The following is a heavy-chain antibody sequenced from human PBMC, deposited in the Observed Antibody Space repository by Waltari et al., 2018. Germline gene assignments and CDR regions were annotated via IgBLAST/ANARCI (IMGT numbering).Heavy chain of an antibody. J-gene: IGHJ4*02. CDR1: GFTFDDYA. V-gene: IGHV3-43D*03. CDR3: AKDSRGYSGWVDY. D-gene: IGHD6-19*01. Sequence: EVQLVESGGVVVQPGGSLRLPCAASGFTFDDYAMHWVRQAPGKGLEWVSLISGEGSTTSYADSVKGRFTISRDNSKNSLYLQMNSLRAEDNALYYCAKDSRGYSGWVDYWGQGTLVTVSS. CDR2: ISGEGSTT.